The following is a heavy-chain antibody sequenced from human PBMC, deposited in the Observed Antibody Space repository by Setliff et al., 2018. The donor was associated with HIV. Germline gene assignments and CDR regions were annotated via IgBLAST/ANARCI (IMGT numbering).Heavy chain of an antibody. CDR3: ARDHKYYYDSSGLDY. CDR1: GGSITSSTYY. CDR2: IFYSGST. V-gene: IGHV4-39*07. D-gene: IGHD3-22*01. J-gene: IGHJ4*02. Sequence: SESLSLTCTVSGGSITSSTYYWDWIRQPPGKGLEWIGSIFYSGSTYYNPSVKSRVTISIDTSKNQFSLRLSSVTAADTAVYYCARDHKYYYDSSGLDYWGQGTLVTVS.